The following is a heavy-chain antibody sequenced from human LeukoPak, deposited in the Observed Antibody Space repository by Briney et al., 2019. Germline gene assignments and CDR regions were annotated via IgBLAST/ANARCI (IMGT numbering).Heavy chain of an antibody. CDR3: VRDYFCSGGTCDDCFDP. CDR2: ISTFDHDT. D-gene: IGHD2-15*01. Sequence: ASVKVSCKASGYTFTNYGISWVRQAPGQGLEWMAWISTFDHDTNYAQKFRGRVTMTTDTSTSTAYMELRSLGSDDTAGYYCVRDYFCSGGTCDDCFDPWGQGTLVTVSS. V-gene: IGHV1-18*01. CDR1: GYTFTNYG. J-gene: IGHJ5*02.